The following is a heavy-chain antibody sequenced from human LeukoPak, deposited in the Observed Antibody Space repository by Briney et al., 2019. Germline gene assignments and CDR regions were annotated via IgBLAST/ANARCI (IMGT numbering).Heavy chain of an antibody. Sequence: PGGSLRLSCAASGFTVSSNYMSWVRQAPGKGLEWLANIKQDGSEKFYVDSVKGRFTISRDNAKNSLYLQMNSLRAEDTAVYYCARFFDALSPGAPKYFDYWGQGTLVTVSS. CDR3: ARFFDALSPGAPKYFDY. CDR1: GFTVSSNY. D-gene: IGHD3-16*01. J-gene: IGHJ4*02. CDR2: IKQDGSEK. V-gene: IGHV3-7*01.